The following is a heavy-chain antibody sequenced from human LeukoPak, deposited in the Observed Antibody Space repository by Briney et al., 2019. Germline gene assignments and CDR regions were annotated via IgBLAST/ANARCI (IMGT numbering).Heavy chain of an antibody. CDR1: GGSISSRSYY. Sequence: SETLSLTCTVSGGSISSRSYYWGWIRQPPGKGLEWIGSIYYSGSTNYNPSLKSRVTMSVDTSKNQFSLKLSSVTAADTAVYYCAREYVWGSYRHFDYWGQGTLVTVSS. V-gene: IGHV4-39*07. CDR2: IYYSGST. D-gene: IGHD3-16*02. J-gene: IGHJ4*02. CDR3: AREYVWGSYRHFDY.